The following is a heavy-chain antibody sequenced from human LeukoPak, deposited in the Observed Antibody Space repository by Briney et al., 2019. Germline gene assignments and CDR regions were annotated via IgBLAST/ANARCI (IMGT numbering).Heavy chain of an antibody. CDR2: ISGSGGNT. Sequence: GGSLRLSCAASGFTFSSYAMSWVRQAPGKGLEWVSAISGSGGNTYYADSVKGRFTISRDNSKNTLYLQVNSLRAEDTAVYYCAKSLLTTATGTGRAFDIWGQGTMVTVSS. V-gene: IGHV3-23*01. D-gene: IGHD1-1*01. J-gene: IGHJ3*02. CDR3: AKSLLTTATGTGRAFDI. CDR1: GFTFSSYA.